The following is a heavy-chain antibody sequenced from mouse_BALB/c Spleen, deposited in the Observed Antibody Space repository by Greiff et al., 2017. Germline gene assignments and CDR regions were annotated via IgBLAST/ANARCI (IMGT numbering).Heavy chain of an antibody. D-gene: IGHD2-1*01. CDR1: GFTFSDYY. V-gene: IGHV5-4*02. CDR2: ISDGGSYT. Sequence: EVKVVESGGGLVKPGGSLKLSCAASGFTFSDYYMYWVRQTPEKRLEWVATISDGGSYTYYPDSVKGRFTISRDNAKNNLYLQMSSLKSEDTAMYYCAREGNSAMDYWGRGTSVTVSS. CDR3: AREGNSAMDY. J-gene: IGHJ4*01.